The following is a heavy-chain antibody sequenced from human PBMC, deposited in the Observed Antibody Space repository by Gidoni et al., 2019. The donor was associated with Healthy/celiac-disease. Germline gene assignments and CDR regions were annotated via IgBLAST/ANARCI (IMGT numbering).Heavy chain of an antibody. J-gene: IGHJ6*02. CDR3: ARGGSIAARRRSFDV. D-gene: IGHD6-6*01. V-gene: IGHV3-21*01. CDR1: GFTFSSYS. CDR2: ISSSSSYI. Sequence: EVQRLESGGGLVKPGGSLRLSCAASGFTFSSYSMNWVRQAPGKGLEWVSSISSSSSYIYYADSVKGRFTISRDNAKNSLYLQMNSLRAEDTAVYYCARGGSIAARRRSFDVWGQGTTVTVSS.